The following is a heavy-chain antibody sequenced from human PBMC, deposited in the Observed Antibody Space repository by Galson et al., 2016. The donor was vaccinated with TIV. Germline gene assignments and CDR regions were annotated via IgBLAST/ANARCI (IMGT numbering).Heavy chain of an antibody. J-gene: IGHJ1*01. Sequence: QSGAEVKKPGESLIISCKASGYMFSAHWFGWVRQMPGKGPEWIGIMNPGDSETRYSPSFEGQVTISADNSISTAYLQWHPLKAADTAVYYCAKGKEYYEFWGHGTLVTVSS. V-gene: IGHV5-51*03. CDR1: GYMFSAHW. CDR3: AKGKEYYEF. CDR2: MNPGDSET. D-gene: IGHD3-16*01.